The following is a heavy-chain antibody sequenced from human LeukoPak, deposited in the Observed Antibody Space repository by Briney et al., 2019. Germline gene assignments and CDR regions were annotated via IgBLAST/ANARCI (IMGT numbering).Heavy chain of an antibody. J-gene: IGHJ5*02. CDR2: ISYDGSNK. CDR3: ASQRRDPNCSSTSCYLFDP. D-gene: IGHD2-2*01. V-gene: IGHV3-30*04. CDR1: GFTFSSYA. Sequence: PGGSLRLSCAASGFTFSSYAMHWVRQAPGKGLEWVAVISYDGSNKYYADSVKGRFTISRDGSKSTLYVQMNSLRTEDTAVYYCASQRRDPNCSSTSCYLFDPWGQGTLVTVSS.